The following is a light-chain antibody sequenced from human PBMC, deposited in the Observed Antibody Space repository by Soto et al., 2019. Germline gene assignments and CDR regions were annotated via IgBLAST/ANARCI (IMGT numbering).Light chain of an antibody. CDR3: QQSYTNPRT. CDR2: AAS. Sequence: DIQMTQSPSSLSASVGDRVSITCRASQSISSFLNWYQQEPGKAPKLLIYAASSLQSGVPSRCSGSGSRTDFTLNISSLQPEDFATYYCQQSYTNPRTFGQGTKVEIK. J-gene: IGKJ1*01. CDR1: QSISSF. V-gene: IGKV1-39*01.